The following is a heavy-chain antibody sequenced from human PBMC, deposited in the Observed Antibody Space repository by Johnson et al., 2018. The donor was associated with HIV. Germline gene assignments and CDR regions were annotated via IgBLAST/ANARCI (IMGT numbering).Heavy chain of an antibody. CDR3: ARDRVWFGELYAFYI. D-gene: IGHD3-10*01. CDR2: ISYDGSNK. Sequence: QVQLVESGGGVVQPGRSLRLSCAASGFTFSSYAMHWVRQAPGKGLEWVAVISYDGSNKYYADSVKGRFTLSRDNSKNTLYLQMNSLRAEDTAGYYCARDRVWFGELYAFYIWRQGTMVTVSS. J-gene: IGHJ3*02. V-gene: IGHV3-30-3*01. CDR1: GFTFSSYA.